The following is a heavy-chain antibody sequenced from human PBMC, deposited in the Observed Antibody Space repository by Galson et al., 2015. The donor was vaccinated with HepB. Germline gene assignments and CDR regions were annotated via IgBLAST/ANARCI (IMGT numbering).Heavy chain of an antibody. J-gene: IGHJ4*02. CDR2: ISSSSSTI. D-gene: IGHD6-19*01. CDR3: ARVRGWYGYYFDY. Sequence: SLRLSCAASGFTFSSYSMNWVRQAPGKGLEWVSYISSSSSTIYYADSVKGRFTISRDNAKNSLYLQMNSLRDEDTAVCYCARVRGWYGYYFDYWGQGTLVTVSS. V-gene: IGHV3-48*02. CDR1: GFTFSSYS.